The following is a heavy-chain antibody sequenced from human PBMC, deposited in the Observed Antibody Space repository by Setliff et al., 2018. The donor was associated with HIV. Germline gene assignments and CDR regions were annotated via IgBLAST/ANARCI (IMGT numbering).Heavy chain of an antibody. D-gene: IGHD1-7*01. CDR3: AKRAVQDGTVTSSNWFES. V-gene: IGHV4-4*09. CDR2: IYGSGST. J-gene: IGHJ5*01. Sequence: PSETLSLTCAVSGDSIGTYSWHWLRQPPGKGLEWIGYIYGSGSTGYNPSLTSRVTMSTDTPNNRFALKLTSVPAADTAVYYCAKRAVQDGTVTSSNWFESWGQGTLVTVSS. CDR1: GDSIGTYS.